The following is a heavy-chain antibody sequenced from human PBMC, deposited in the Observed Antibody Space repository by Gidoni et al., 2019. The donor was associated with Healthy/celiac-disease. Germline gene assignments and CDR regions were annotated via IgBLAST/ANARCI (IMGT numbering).Heavy chain of an antibody. CDR1: GGSISRYY. V-gene: IGHV4-4*07. CDR2: IYTSGST. D-gene: IGHD2-21*02. J-gene: IGHJ4*02. Sequence: QVQLQESGPGLVKPSETLSLTCTVSGGSISRYYWSWIRQPAGKGLEWIGRIYTSGSTKYNPSLKSRVTMSVDTSKNQFSLKLSSVTAADTAVYYCAREVVVTASSPGLFDYWGQGTLVTVSS. CDR3: AREVVVTASSPGLFDY.